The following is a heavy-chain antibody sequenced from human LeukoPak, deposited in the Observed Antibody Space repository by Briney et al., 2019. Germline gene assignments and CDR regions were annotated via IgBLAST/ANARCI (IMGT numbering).Heavy chain of an antibody. CDR2: ITSSSSYI. J-gene: IGHJ6*03. CDR3: ARDPYSGNYGAYYYYYMDV. Sequence: GGSLRLSCAASGFTFSSYNMNWVRQAPGKGREWVSSITSSSSYIYYADSVKGRFTISRDNAKNSLYLQMDSLRVEDTAEYYCARDPYSGNYGAYYYYYMDVWGKGTTVTVSS. CDR1: GFTFSSYN. V-gene: IGHV3-21*06. D-gene: IGHD1-26*01.